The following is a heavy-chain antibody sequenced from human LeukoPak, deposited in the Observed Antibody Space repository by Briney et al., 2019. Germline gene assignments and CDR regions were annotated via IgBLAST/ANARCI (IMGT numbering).Heavy chain of an antibody. Sequence: PGGSLRLSCAASGFTFSSYAMHWVRQAPGKGLEYVSAISSNGGSTYYANSVKGRFTISRDNSKNTLYLQMGSLRAEDMAVYYCARDRGSGYPYYMDVWGQGTMVTVSS. CDR3: ARDRGSGYPYYMDV. V-gene: IGHV3-64*01. CDR2: ISSNGGST. CDR1: GFTFSSYA. D-gene: IGHD5-12*01. J-gene: IGHJ3*01.